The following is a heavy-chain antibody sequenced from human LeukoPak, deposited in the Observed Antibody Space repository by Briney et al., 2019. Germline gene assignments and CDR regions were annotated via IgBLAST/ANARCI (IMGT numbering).Heavy chain of an antibody. Sequence: ASVKVSCKASGYTFTSYDINWVRQATGQGLEWMGWMNPNSGNTGYAQKFQGRVTMTRDTSISTAYMELSRLRSDDTAVYYCARARRGYCSGGSCHFDYWDQGTLVTVSS. CDR3: ARARRGYCSGGSCHFDY. CDR1: GYTFTSYD. CDR2: MNPNSGNT. J-gene: IGHJ4*02. V-gene: IGHV1-8*01. D-gene: IGHD2-15*01.